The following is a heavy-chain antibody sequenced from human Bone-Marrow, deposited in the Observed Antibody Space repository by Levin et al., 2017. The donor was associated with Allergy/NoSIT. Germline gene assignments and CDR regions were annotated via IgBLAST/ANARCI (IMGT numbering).Heavy chain of an antibody. CDR2: IRTKPYGGTT. CDR1: GFTFGDYA. CDR3: TRVRIGAVGSLDAFDS. V-gene: IGHV3-49*03. D-gene: IGHD6-13*01. Sequence: GGSLRLSCTASGFTFGDYAMSWFRQAPGKGLEWVGFIRTKPYGGTTEYAASLKDRFTISRDDSKSIAYLQMNSLKTEDTAVYYCTRVRIGAVGSLDAFDSWGQGTKVTVSS. J-gene: IGHJ3*02.